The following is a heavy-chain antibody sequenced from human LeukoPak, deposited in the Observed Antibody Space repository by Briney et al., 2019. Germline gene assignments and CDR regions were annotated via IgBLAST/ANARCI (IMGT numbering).Heavy chain of an antibody. D-gene: IGHD6-19*01. CDR1: GFTFSIYE. Sequence: GGSLRLSCAASGFTFSIYEVNWVRQAPGKGLEWVSYISGSSRTIFYADSVKGRFTISRDNTKNSLYLQMNSLRAEDTAVYFCARDSVAVAGSDAFDIWDQGTMVSVSS. CDR3: ARDSVAVAGSDAFDI. CDR2: ISGSSRTI. J-gene: IGHJ3*02. V-gene: IGHV3-48*03.